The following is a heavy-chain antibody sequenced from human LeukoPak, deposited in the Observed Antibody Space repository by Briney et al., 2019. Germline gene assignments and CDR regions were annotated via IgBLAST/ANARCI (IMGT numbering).Heavy chain of an antibody. Sequence: PSETLSLTCAVYGGSFSGYYWGWVRQPPGKGLEWVGEINNNGRNNYNPSLKSRDTISDDTSKNQFSLKMTSGTPADTAVVYRARGFPHVFSFTASGLDYFDYWGQGTLVTVSS. V-gene: IGHV4-34*01. D-gene: IGHD2-21*01. CDR1: GGSFSGYY. J-gene: IGHJ4*02. CDR3: ARGFPHVFSFTASGLDYFDY. CDR2: INNNGRN.